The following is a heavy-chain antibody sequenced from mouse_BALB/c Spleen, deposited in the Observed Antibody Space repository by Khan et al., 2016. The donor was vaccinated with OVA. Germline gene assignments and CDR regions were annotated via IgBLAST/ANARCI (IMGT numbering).Heavy chain of an antibody. J-gene: IGHJ2*01. CDR2: IDPSDSYT. CDR3: TRSTRYGNFLLDY. CDR1: GYTFTSYW. D-gene: IGHD2-10*02. Sequence: QVQLKEPGAELVKPGASVKMSCKASGYTFTSYWMHWVKQRPGQGLEWTGVIDPSDSYTSYNQKFKGKATLTVEKSSTTAYMQLSSLTSEDPAAYYCTRSTRYGNFLLDYWGQGTTLTVSS. V-gene: IGHV1-69*02.